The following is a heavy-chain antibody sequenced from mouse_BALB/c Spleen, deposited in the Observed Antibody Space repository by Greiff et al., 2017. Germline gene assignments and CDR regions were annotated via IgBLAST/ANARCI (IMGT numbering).Heavy chain of an antibody. J-gene: IGHJ2*01. V-gene: IGHV2-9*02. Sequence: VKVVESGPGLVAPSQSLSITCTVSGFSLTSYGVHWVRQPPGKGLEWLGVIWAGGSTNYNSALMSRLSISKDNSKSQVFLKMNSLQTDDTAMYYCARDAYYYGSSFDYWGQGTTLTVSS. D-gene: IGHD1-1*01. CDR2: IWAGGST. CDR3: ARDAYYYGSSFDY. CDR1: GFSLTSYG.